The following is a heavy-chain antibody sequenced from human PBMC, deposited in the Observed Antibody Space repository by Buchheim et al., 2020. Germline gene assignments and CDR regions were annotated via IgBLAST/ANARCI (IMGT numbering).Heavy chain of an antibody. CDR1: GFSLTAIGVG. J-gene: IGHJ4*02. CDR3: VHNEHDAAETDYSDSVGYTGYYFDY. Sequence: QITLKESGPTVVKPTQTLTVTCTFSGFSLTAIGVGVNWIRQPPGKALEWLAVIYWDDDERYSPDLKSRLTITKDTSKNQVVLTMTNMDPADSATYYCVHNEHDAAETDYSDSVGYTGYYFDYWGQGT. D-gene: IGHD3-22*01. V-gene: IGHV2-5*02. CDR2: IYWDDDE.